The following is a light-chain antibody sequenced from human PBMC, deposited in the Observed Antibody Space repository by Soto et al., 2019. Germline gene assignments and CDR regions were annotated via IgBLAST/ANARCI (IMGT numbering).Light chain of an antibody. CDR3: CSYVGATTYV. CDR2: EGI. J-gene: IGLJ1*01. V-gene: IGLV2-23*01. Sequence: QSVLTQPASVSGSPGRSITISCTGTSXTVGGFNVVSWYQQHPGKAPKVIIYEGIKRPSGVSNRFSGSNSGSTASLTISGLQAEDEADYYCCSYVGATTYVFGTGTKVTVL. CDR1: SXTVGGFNV.